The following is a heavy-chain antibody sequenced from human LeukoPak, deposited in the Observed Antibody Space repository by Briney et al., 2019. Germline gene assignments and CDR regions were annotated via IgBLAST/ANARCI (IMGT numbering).Heavy chain of an antibody. CDR3: ARVHGDFYNWFDP. CDR2: IYYSGSP. Sequence: SETLSLTCTVSGGSISSYYWSWIRQPPGKGLEWIGYIYYSGSPNYNPSLNSRVTISLDTSRNQFSLKLSSVTAADTAVYYCARVHGDFYNWFDPWGQGTLVTVSS. V-gene: IGHV4-59*12. J-gene: IGHJ5*02. CDR1: GGSISSYY. D-gene: IGHD4-17*01.